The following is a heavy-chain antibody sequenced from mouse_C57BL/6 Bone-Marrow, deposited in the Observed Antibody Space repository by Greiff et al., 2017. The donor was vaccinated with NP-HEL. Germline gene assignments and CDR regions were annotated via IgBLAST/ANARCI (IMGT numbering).Heavy chain of an antibody. J-gene: IGHJ3*01. V-gene: IGHV5-6*01. CDR2: ISSGGSYT. D-gene: IGHD2-2*01. CDR3: ARSDLLWLRRGFAY. Sequence: EVHLVESGGDLVKPGGSLKLSCAASGFTFSSYGMSWVRQTPDQRLEWVATISSGGSYTYYPDSVKGRFTISRDNAKNTLYLQMSSLKSEDTAMDYYARSDLLWLRRGFAYWGQGTLVTVSA. CDR1: GFTFSSYG.